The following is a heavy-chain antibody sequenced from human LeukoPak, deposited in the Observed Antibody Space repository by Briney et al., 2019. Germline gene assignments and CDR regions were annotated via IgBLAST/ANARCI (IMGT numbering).Heavy chain of an antibody. Sequence: GGSLRLSCAASGFTFSSYWMSWVRQAPGKGLEWVANIKQDGSEKYYVDSVKGRFTISRDNAKNSLYLQMNSLRAEDTAVYYCARDVDTVVVPAATPFDYWGQGTLVTVSS. J-gene: IGHJ4*02. V-gene: IGHV3-7*01. D-gene: IGHD2-2*03. CDR3: ARDVDTVVVPAATPFDY. CDR1: GFTFSSYW. CDR2: IKQDGSEK.